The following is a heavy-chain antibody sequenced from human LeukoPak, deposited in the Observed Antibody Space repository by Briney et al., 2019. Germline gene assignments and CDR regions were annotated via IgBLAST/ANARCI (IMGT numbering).Heavy chain of an antibody. CDR1: GFIFNDYW. J-gene: IGHJ3*02. D-gene: IGHD3-22*01. Sequence: PRGCLRLSREAPGFIFNDYWTHWVPHAPRKGLEWVAVVWYDESNKYYVDSVKGRFTISRDNSKNTLYLQMNSLRVEDTALYYCAREDSSGAFDIWGQGTMVTVSS. V-gene: IGHV3-33*01. CDR3: AREDSSGAFDI. CDR2: VWYDESNK.